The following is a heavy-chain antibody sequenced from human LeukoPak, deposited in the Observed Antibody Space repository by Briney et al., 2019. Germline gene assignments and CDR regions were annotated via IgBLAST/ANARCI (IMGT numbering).Heavy chain of an antibody. CDR2: ISAYNGNT. J-gene: IGHJ4*02. CDR1: GYTFTSYG. CDR3: ARGDPLREWELAAFDY. D-gene: IGHD1-26*01. V-gene: IGHV1-18*01. Sequence: ASVKVSCKASGYTFTSYGISWVRQAPGQGLEWMGWISAYNGNTNYAQKLQGRVTMTTDTSTSTAYMELRSLRSDDTAVYYCARGDPLREWELAAFDYWGQGTLVTVSS.